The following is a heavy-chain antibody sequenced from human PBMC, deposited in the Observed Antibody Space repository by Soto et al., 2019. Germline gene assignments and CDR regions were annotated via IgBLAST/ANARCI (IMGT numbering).Heavy chain of an antibody. V-gene: IGHV1-46*01. CDR2: FNPSGLST. J-gene: IGHJ5*02. D-gene: IGHD6-19*01. CDR1: GSITNHH. CDR3: AKLTHRGPIAVAGPLGS. Sequence: QVHLVQSGAEVKKPGASVNVSCQASGSITNHHMHWVRQAPGQGLEWMGIFNPSGLSTTYAQKFQGRVTLTRDTSTSTGYMELSSLTSEDPSVYFCAKLTHRGPIAVAGPLGSLGQGTLVIVSS.